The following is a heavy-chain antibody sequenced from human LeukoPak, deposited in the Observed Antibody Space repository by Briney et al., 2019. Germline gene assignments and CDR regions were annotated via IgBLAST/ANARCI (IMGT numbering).Heavy chain of an antibody. CDR2: MYYSGST. CDR1: GGSISICSDY. J-gene: IGHJ5*02. Sequence: PSETLSLTCSLSGGSISICSDYWGWIRQPRGEGLEWIGRMYYSGSTYYHPARKIRHTISVDTSKNQFSLKLSSVTAADTAVYYCARNTVTEVSDWFDPWGQGTLVTVSS. CDR3: ARNTVTEVSDWFDP. V-gene: IGHV4-39*01. D-gene: IGHD4-17*01.